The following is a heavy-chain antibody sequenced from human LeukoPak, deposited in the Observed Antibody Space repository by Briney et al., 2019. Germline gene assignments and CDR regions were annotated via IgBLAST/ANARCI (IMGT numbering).Heavy chain of an antibody. J-gene: IGHJ4*02. Sequence: GGSLRLSCEASGFTFSTYAMIWVRQPPGKGLEWVSSIFPSGGEIHYADSVRGRFTISRDNSKSTLSLQMNSLRAEDTAIYYCATYRQVLLPFESWGQGTLVTVSS. CDR3: ATYRQVLLPFES. CDR2: IFPSGGEI. CDR1: GFTFSTYA. V-gene: IGHV3-23*01. D-gene: IGHD2-8*02.